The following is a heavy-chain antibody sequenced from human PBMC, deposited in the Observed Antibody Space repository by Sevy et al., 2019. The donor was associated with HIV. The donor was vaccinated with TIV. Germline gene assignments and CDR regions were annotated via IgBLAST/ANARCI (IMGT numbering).Heavy chain of an antibody. D-gene: IGHD2-21*02. CDR3: ARASGGDKLDYYGMDV. CDR1: GYSISSGYY. V-gene: IGHV4-38-2*01. J-gene: IGHJ6*02. CDR2: IYHSGTT. Sequence: SETLSLTCAVSGYSISSGYYWGWIGQSPGKGLEWIGNIYHSGTTYYNPSLKSRVTISVDTSKNQFSLKLSSVTATDTAVYYCARASGGDKLDYYGMDVWGQGTTVTVSS.